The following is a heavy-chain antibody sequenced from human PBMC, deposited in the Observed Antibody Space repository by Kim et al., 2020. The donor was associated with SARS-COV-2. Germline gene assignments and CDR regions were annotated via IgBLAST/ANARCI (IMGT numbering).Heavy chain of an antibody. J-gene: IGHJ3*02. D-gene: IGHD3-9*01. V-gene: IGHV1-18*01. CDR1: GYTFTSYG. CDR2: ISAYNGNT. CDR3: ARGDGGDFDWLLLTGHDDVFDI. Sequence: ASVKVSCKASGYTFTSYGISWVRQAPGQGLEWMGWISAYNGNTNYAQKLQGRVTMTTDTSTSTAYMELRTLRSDDTAVYYCARGDGGDFDWLLLTGHDDVFDIWGQGTMVTVSS.